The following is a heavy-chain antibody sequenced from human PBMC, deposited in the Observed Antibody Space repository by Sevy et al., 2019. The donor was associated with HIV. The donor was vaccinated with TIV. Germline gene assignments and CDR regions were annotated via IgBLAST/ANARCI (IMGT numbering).Heavy chain of an antibody. D-gene: IGHD4-17*01. V-gene: IGHV3-30*18. CDR1: GFTFSSYG. CDR3: AKDYGGNSGGAFDI. Sequence: GGSLRLSCAASGFTFSSYGMHWVRQAPGKGLEWVAVISYDGSNKYYADSVKGRFTISRDNSKNTLYLQMNSLRAEDTAVYYCAKDYGGNSGGAFDIRGQGTMVTVSS. J-gene: IGHJ3*02. CDR2: ISYDGSNK.